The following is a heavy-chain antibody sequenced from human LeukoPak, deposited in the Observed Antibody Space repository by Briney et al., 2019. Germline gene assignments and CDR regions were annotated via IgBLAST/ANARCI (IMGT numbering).Heavy chain of an antibody. CDR1: GFTFSSYS. D-gene: IGHD6-6*01. CDR2: IYSGGST. J-gene: IGHJ4*02. CDR3: AKADRRYSSSDYFDY. V-gene: IGHV3-23*01. Sequence: GGSLRLSCAASGFTFSSYSMNWVRQAPGKGLEWVSSIYSGGSTYYADSVKGRFTISRDNSKNTLYLQMNSLRAEDTAVYYCAKADRRYSSSDYFDYWGQGTLVTVSS.